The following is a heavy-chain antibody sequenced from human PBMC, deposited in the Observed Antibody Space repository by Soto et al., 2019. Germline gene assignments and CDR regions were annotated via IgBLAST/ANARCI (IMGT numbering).Heavy chain of an antibody. Sequence: QVQLQQWGAGLLKPSETLSLTCAVYGGSFSGYYWSWIRQPPGKGLEWIGEINHSGSTNYNPSLKSRVTISVDTSKIQCSLKLSSVTAANTAVYYCARYDDYVWGSYRYTTGPQFRYFDYWGQGTLVTVSS. CDR2: INHSGST. V-gene: IGHV4-34*01. CDR3: ARYDDYVWGSYRYTTGPQFRYFDY. J-gene: IGHJ4*02. D-gene: IGHD3-16*02. CDR1: GGSFSGYY.